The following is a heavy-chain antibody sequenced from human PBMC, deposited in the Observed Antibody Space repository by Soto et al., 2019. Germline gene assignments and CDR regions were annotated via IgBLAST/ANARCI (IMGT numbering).Heavy chain of an antibody. CDR1: GGSISSSSYY. J-gene: IGHJ5*02. CDR3: ARLVSSSWYEVGVNWFDP. V-gene: IGHV4-39*01. Sequence: QLQLQESGPGLVKPSETLSLTCTVSGGSISSSSYYWGWIRQPPGKGLEWIGSIYYSGSTYYNPSLKSRVTISVDTSKNQFSLKLSSVTAADTAVYYCARLVSSSWYEVGVNWFDPWGQGTLVTVSS. D-gene: IGHD6-13*01. CDR2: IYYSGST.